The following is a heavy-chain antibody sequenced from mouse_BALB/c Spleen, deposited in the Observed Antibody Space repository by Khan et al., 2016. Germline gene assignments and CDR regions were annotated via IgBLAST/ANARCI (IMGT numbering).Heavy chain of an antibody. V-gene: IGHV2-9*02. D-gene: IGHD2-14*01. CDR2: IWAGGST. J-gene: IGHJ4*01. Sequence: QVQLKQSGPGLVAPSQSLSITCTVSGFSLTSYGVHWVRQPPGKGLEWLGVIWAGGSTNYNSALMSRLSISKDNSKSQVFLKMNSLQTDDTAMYYCASAAYYWYDVGDMDYWGQGTSVTVSS. CDR1: GFSLTSYG. CDR3: ASAAYYWYDVGDMDY.